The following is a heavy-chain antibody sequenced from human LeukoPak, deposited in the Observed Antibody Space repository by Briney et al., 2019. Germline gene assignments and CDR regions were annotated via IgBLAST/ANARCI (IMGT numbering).Heavy chain of an antibody. CDR1: GGSVSSGSYY. CDR2: IYYSGST. Sequence: SETLSLTCTVSGGSVSSGSYYWSWIRQPPGKGLEWIGYIYYSGSTNYNPSLKSRVTISVDTSKNQFSLKLSSVTAADTAVYYCARDNWNYGSSMDVWGQGTTVTVSS. D-gene: IGHD1-7*01. V-gene: IGHV4-61*01. CDR3: ARDNWNYGSSMDV. J-gene: IGHJ6*02.